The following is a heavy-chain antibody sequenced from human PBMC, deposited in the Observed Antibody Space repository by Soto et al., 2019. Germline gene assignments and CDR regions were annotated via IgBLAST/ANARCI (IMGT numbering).Heavy chain of an antibody. Sequence: ESGGGLVQPGGSLRLSCAASGFTFNNYAMHWVRLAPGKGLEWVSGISWNSRTVGYADSLKGRFTISRDNAKNSLYLQMNNLRAEDTALYYCAKDLTPGDDAFDVWGQGTLVTVSS. CDR1: GFTFNNYA. V-gene: IGHV3-9*01. D-gene: IGHD3-9*01. CDR3: AKDLTPGDDAFDV. J-gene: IGHJ3*01. CDR2: ISWNSRTV.